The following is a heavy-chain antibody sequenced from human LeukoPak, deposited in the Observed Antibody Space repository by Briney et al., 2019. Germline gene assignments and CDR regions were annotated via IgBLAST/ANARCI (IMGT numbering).Heavy chain of an antibody. V-gene: IGHV4-59*01. D-gene: IGHD5-18*01. CDR1: GGSISSYY. Sequence: SETLCLTCAVSGGSISSYYWSWIRQPPGKGLEWIGYIYYSGSTNYNPSLKSRVTISVDTSKNQFSLKLSSVTAADTAVYYCARDVDTAMVLGAFDIWGQGTMVTVSS. CDR3: ARDVDTAMVLGAFDI. CDR2: IYYSGST. J-gene: IGHJ3*02.